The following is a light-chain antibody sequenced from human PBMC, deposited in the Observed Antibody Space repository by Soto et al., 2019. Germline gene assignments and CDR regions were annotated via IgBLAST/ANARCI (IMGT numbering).Light chain of an antibody. V-gene: IGKV1-33*01. CDR2: DAS. CDR3: QQYHNLPIT. Sequence: IQLTQSPSSLSASLGDRVTITCQASQDIDNFLNWYQHKPGDAPKLLIYDASTLAPGVPSRFSGTESGTEFTFTISSLQPEDIATYYCQQYHNLPITFGPGTRLEIK. CDR1: QDIDNF. J-gene: IGKJ5*01.